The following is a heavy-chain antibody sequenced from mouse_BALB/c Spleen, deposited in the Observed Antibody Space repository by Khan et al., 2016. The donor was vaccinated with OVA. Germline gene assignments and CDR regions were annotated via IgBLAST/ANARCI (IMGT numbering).Heavy chain of an antibody. CDR3: AREMVVDRYWYFDV. Sequence: EVELVESGGGLVQPGGSLRLSCATSGFTFTDYYMSWVRQPPGKALEWLGFIRNKANGYTTEYSASVKGLFTISRDNSQSLVYLQMNTLRAEDRATYYCAREMVVDRYWYFDVWGAGTTVTVSS. CDR1: GFTFTDYY. D-gene: IGHD1-1*01. CDR2: IRNKANGYTT. J-gene: IGHJ1*01. V-gene: IGHV7-3*02.